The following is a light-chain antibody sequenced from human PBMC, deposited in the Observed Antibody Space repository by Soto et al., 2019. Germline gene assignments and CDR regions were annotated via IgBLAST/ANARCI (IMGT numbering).Light chain of an antibody. CDR2: GAS. CDR1: QTVSNSY. J-gene: IGKJ1*01. V-gene: IGKV3-20*01. CDR3: QQYGSSPWT. Sequence: EILLTHSPGTLSLSPGETSXXSCSDSQTVSNSYLAWYQQKPGQAPRLLIYGASGRATGIPDRFSGSGSRTDFTLIITRLEPEDFAFYYCQQYGSSPWTLGQGTKVHI.